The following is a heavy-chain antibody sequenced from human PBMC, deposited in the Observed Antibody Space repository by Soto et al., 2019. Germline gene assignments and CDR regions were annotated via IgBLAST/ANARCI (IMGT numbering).Heavy chain of an antibody. CDR2: TRYTSKWSY. J-gene: IGHJ5*02. V-gene: IGHV6-1*01. Sequence: SLSLTCAISVDSVSTPRATWEQIGQLPSSCLQWLGMTRYTSKWSYEYALTVKGRRTISPDTSKNHFALQLDSVTPEDTAVYYCLRVDWNNAGSWGKGTLVTVSS. CDR3: LRVDWNNAGS. D-gene: IGHD1-1*01. CDR1: VDSVSTPRAT.